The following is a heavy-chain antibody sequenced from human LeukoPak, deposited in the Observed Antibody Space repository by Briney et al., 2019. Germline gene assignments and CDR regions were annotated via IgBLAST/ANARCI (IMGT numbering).Heavy chain of an antibody. V-gene: IGHV1-2*02. CDR2: INPNSGGT. CDR1: GYTFTGYY. Sequence: ASVKVPCKASGYTFTGYYVHWVRQAPGQGLEWMGWINPNSGGTNYAQKFQGRVTMTRDTSISTAYMELSRLRSDDTAVYYCARDRLISHYYGSGSRFDYWGQGTLVTVSS. CDR3: ARDRLISHYYGSGSRFDY. D-gene: IGHD3-10*01. J-gene: IGHJ4*02.